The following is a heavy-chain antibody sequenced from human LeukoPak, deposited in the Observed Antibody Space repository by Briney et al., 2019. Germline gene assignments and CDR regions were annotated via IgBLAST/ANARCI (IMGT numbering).Heavy chain of an antibody. J-gene: IGHJ3*01. V-gene: IGHV3-30*02. CDR2: IRYDGSDK. D-gene: IGHD3-16*01. CDR3: AKRADYYDSSRALYDAFDL. CDR1: GFTFRTYG. Sequence: GGSLRLSCAASGFTFRTYGMHWVRQAPGKGLEWVTFIRYDGSDKYYADSVKGRFTISRDNSKNTLFLEMNSLRVEDTAVYSCAKRADYYDSSRALYDAFDLWGQGTMVTVSS.